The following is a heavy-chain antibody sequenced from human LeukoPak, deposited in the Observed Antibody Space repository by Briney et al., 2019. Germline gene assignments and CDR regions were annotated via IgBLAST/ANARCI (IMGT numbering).Heavy chain of an antibody. D-gene: IGHD6-19*01. Sequence: GASVKVSCKASGYTFTSYDINWVRQATGQGLEWMGWMNPNSGGTNYAQKFQGRVTMTRDTSISTAYMELSRLRSDDTAVYYCARVVAGWWFDPWGQGTLVTVSS. CDR1: GYTFTSYD. J-gene: IGHJ5*02. V-gene: IGHV1-2*02. CDR2: MNPNSGGT. CDR3: ARVVAGWWFDP.